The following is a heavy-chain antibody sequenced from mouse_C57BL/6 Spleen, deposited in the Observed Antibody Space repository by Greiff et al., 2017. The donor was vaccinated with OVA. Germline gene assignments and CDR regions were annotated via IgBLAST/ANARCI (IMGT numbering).Heavy chain of an antibody. V-gene: IGHV5-12*01. D-gene: IGHD2-3*01. Sequence: EVKLVESGGGLVQPGGSLKLSCAASGFTFSDYYMYWVRQTPEKRLEWVAYISNGGGSTYYPDTVKGRFTISRDNAKNTLYLQMSRLKSEDTAMYYCARHDGNYFDYWGQGTTLTVSS. CDR2: ISNGGGST. CDR1: GFTFSDYY. J-gene: IGHJ2*01. CDR3: ARHDGNYFDY.